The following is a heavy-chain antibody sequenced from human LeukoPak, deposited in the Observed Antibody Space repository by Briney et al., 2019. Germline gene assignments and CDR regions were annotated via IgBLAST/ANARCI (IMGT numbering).Heavy chain of an antibody. CDR1: GGSISSGSYY. J-gene: IGHJ6*03. V-gene: IGHV4-39*07. CDR3: ARVKLQWLVPQHYYYYYYMDV. D-gene: IGHD6-19*01. Sequence: PSETLSLTCTVSGGSISSGSYYWSWIRQPPGKGLEWIGEINHSGSTNYNPSLKSRVTISVDTSKNQFSLKLSSVTAADTAVYYCARVKLQWLVPQHYYYYYYMDVWGKGTTVTVSS. CDR2: INHSGST.